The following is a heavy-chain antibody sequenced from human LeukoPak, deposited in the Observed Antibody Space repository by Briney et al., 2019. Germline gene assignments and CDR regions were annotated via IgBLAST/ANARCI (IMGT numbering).Heavy chain of an antibody. Sequence: PSETLSLTCTVSGGSISSYYWSWIRQPAGKGLEWIGRIYTSGSTNYNPSLKSRVTMSVDTPKNQFSLKLSSVTAADTAVYYCARDGSQPSYYYDSSGYQPSDAFDIWGQGTMVTVSS. CDR1: GGSISSYY. CDR3: ARDGSQPSYYYDSSGYQPSDAFDI. CDR2: IYTSGST. J-gene: IGHJ3*02. V-gene: IGHV4-4*07. D-gene: IGHD3-22*01.